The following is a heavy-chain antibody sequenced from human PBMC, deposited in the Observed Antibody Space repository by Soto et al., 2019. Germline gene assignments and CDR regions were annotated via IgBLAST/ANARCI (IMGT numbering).Heavy chain of an antibody. V-gene: IGHV4-59*12. J-gene: IGHJ3*02. D-gene: IGHD2-21*02. CDR3: ASTQYGGNSSGAFDI. CDR2: IYYAGTT. CDR1: DGSISPYY. Sequence: PSETLSLTCTVSDGSISPYYWSWIRQPPGKGLEWIGYIYYAGTTTYNPSLKSRVTISVDRSKNQFSLKLSSVTAADTAVYYCASTQYGGNSSGAFDIWGQGTMVTVSS.